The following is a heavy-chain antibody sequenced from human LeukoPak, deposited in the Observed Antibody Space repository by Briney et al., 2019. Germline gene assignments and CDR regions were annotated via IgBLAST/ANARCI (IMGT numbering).Heavy chain of an antibody. D-gene: IGHD3-22*01. J-gene: IGHJ1*01. CDR3: ASLDCSGYLLHEYLQH. Sequence: PGRSLRLSCAASGFTFSSYGMHWVRQAPGKGLEWVAVISYDGSNKYYADSVKGRFTISRDNSKNTLYLQMNSLRAEDTAVYYCASLDCSGYLLHEYLQHWGQGTLVTVSS. V-gene: IGHV3-30*03. CDR2: ISYDGSNK. CDR1: GFTFSSYG.